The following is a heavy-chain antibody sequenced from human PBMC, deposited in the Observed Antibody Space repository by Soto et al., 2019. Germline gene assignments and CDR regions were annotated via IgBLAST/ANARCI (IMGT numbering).Heavy chain of an antibody. Sequence: QLQLQESGSGLVKPSQTLSLTCTVSGGSISSDGYSWSWIRQPPGKGLEWIGYIYNSGNTYYNPSLKSRVTISIDRSKNQFSLKLSSVTAADTAVYYCAKGRYCSGGICYGDAFDIWGQGTMVTVSS. V-gene: IGHV4-30-2*01. CDR2: IYNSGNT. CDR1: GGSISSDGYS. D-gene: IGHD2-15*01. CDR3: AKGRYCSGGICYGDAFDI. J-gene: IGHJ3*02.